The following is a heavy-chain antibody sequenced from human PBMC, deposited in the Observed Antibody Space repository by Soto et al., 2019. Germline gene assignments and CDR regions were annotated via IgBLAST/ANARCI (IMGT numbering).Heavy chain of an antibody. CDR3: ARLIAAAGGNRAY. CDR2: IYYSGST. J-gene: IGHJ4*02. D-gene: IGHD6-13*01. V-gene: IGHV4-39*01. CDR1: GGSISTSSYY. Sequence: QLQLQESGPGLVKPSKTLSLTCTVSGGSISTSSYYWGWIRQPPGKGLEWIGSIYYSGSTYYNPSLKSRVTISADTSKNQFSLKLSSVTAADTAVYYCARLIAAAGGNRAYWGQGTLVTVSS.